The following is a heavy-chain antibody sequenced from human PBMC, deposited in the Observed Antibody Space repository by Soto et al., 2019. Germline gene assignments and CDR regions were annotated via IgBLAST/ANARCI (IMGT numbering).Heavy chain of an antibody. V-gene: IGHV3-23*01. CDR1: GFTFSSYA. D-gene: IGHD2-15*01. CDR2: ISGSGGST. J-gene: IGHJ1*01. Sequence: GGSPGLSCAASGFTFSSYAMSWVRQAPGKGLEWVSAISGSGGSTYYADSVKGRFTISRDNSKNTLYLQMNSLRAEDTAVYYFAKYKGSGGICDFWGQGYLVIV. CDR3: AKYKGSGGICDF.